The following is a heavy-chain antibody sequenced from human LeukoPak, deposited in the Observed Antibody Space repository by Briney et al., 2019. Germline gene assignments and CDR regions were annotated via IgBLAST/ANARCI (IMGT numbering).Heavy chain of an antibody. CDR1: GYTFTGYY. V-gene: IGHV1-2*02. CDR2: INPNSGGT. Sequence: ASVKVSCKASGYTFTGYYMHWVRQAPGQGLEWMGWINPNSGGTNYAQKFQGRVTMTRDTSTSTVYMELSSLRSEDTAVYYCARDSVRYCSGGSCYPTRLSYFDYWGQGTLVTVSS. CDR3: ARDSVRYCSGGSCYPTRLSYFDY. J-gene: IGHJ4*02. D-gene: IGHD2-15*01.